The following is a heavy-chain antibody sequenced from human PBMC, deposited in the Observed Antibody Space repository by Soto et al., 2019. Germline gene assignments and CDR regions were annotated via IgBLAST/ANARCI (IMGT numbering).Heavy chain of an antibody. D-gene: IGHD2-15*01. CDR1: GYTFTSYG. V-gene: IGHV1-18*01. CDR2: ISAYNGNT. J-gene: IGHJ6*02. CDR3: ASAAMGYCRGGSCPLGMDV. Sequence: QVQVVQSGAEVKKPGATVKVSCKASGYTFTSYGFSWVRQAPGQGLEWMGWISAYNGNTNYAQKLQGRVTMTTDTSTSTAYMEFRSLRSDDTAVYFCASAAMGYCRGGSCPLGMDVWGQGTTVTVSS.